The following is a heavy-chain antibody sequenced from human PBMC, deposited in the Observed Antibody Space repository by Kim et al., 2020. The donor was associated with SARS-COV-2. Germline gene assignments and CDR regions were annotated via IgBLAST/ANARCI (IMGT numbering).Heavy chain of an antibody. D-gene: IGHD5-18*01. CDR2: IKSKTDGGTT. CDR3: TTEPIQLWFSPGEPYYCYYGMDV. Sequence: GGSLRLSCAASGFTFSNAWMSWVRQAPVKGLEWVGRIKSKTDGGTTDYAAPVKGRFTISRDDLKNTLYLQMNSLKTEDTAVYYCTTEPIQLWFSPGEPYYCYYGMDVWGQGTTVTVSS. V-gene: IGHV3-15*01. CDR1: GFTFSNAW. J-gene: IGHJ6*02.